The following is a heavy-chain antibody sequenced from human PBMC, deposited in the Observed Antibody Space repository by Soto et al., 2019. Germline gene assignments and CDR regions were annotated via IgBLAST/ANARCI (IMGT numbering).Heavy chain of an antibody. Sequence: QVQLVQSGAEVKKPGASVKVSCKASGYTFTSYDINWVRQATGQGLEWMGWMNPNSGNTDYEQKFQGRVTMTRNTSISTAYMELSSLRSEDTAVYYCARERSAAGTGWFDPWGQGTLVTVSS. CDR2: MNPNSGNT. V-gene: IGHV1-8*01. CDR1: GYTFTSYD. CDR3: ARERSAAGTGWFDP. D-gene: IGHD6-13*01. J-gene: IGHJ5*02.